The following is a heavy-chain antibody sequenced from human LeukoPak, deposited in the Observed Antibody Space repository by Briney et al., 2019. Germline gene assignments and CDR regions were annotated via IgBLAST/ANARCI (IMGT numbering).Heavy chain of an antibody. CDR3: ARVPIAAAGTLFDY. CDR2: INPNSGGT. D-gene: IGHD6-13*01. J-gene: IGHJ4*02. CDR1: GYTFTVYY. Sequence: VASVKVSCKASGYTFTVYYMHWVRQAPGQGLEWMGWINPNSGGTNYAQKFQGRVTITRDTSISTAYMELSRLRSDDTAVYYCARVPIAAAGTLFDYWGQGTLVTVSS. V-gene: IGHV1-2*02.